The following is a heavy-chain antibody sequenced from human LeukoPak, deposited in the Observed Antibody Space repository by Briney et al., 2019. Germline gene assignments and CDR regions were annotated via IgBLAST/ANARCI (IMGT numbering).Heavy chain of an antibody. D-gene: IGHD1-14*01. V-gene: IGHV3-23*01. J-gene: IGHJ5*02. CDR2: ISGGGGST. Sequence: PGGSLRLSCAASEFTFSTYAMNWVRQAPGKGLEWASGISGGGGSTYYADSVKGRFTISRDNSKNTLYLQLDSLRAEDTALYYCAKGSGINHYHWIDPWGQGTLVTVSS. CDR3: AKGSGINHYHWIDP. CDR1: EFTFSTYA.